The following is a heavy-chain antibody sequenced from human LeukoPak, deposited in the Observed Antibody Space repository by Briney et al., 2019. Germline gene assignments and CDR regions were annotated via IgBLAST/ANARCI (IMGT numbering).Heavy chain of an antibody. CDR3: ARGSSWDNFDY. Sequence: ASVKVSCKASGYTFTRYYMYWVRQAPGQGLEWIGWIKPNSGGTNYAQKFQGRVTMTRGTSISTAYMELSRLRSDDTAVYYCARGSSWDNFDYWGQGSLVTVSS. D-gene: IGHD6-13*01. CDR1: GYTFTRYY. J-gene: IGHJ4*02. V-gene: IGHV1-2*02. CDR2: IKPNSGGT.